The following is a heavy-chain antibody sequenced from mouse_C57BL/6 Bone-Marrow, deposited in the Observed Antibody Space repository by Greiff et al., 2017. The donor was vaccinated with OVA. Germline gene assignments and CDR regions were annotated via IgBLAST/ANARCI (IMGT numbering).Heavy chain of an antibody. D-gene: IGHD2-10*02. J-gene: IGHJ4*01. CDR3: ARMMKYGNYPYAMDY. CDR2: LWWDDDK. CDR1: GFSLSTFGMG. V-gene: IGHV8-8*01. Sequence: QVTLKESGPGILQPSQTLSLTCSFSGFSLSTFGMGVGWIRQPSGKGLEWLAHLWWDDDKYYNPALKSRLTISKDTSKNQVFLKIANVDTADTATYYCARMMKYGNYPYAMDYWGQGTSVTVSS.